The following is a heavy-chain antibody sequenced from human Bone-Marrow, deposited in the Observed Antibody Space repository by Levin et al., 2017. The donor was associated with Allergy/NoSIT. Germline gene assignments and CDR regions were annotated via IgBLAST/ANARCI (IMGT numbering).Heavy chain of an antibody. J-gene: IGHJ5*02. V-gene: IGHV1-2*06. CDR2: INPNSGGT. CDR3: AGDRGRYYDILTGYHHPNWFDP. CDR1: GYTFTGYY. Sequence: ASVKVSCKASGYTFTGYYMHWVRQAPGQGLEWMGRINPNSGGTNYAQKFQGRVTMTRDTSISTAYMELSRLRSDDTAVYYCAGDRGRYYDILTGYHHPNWFDPWGQGTLVTVSS. D-gene: IGHD3-9*01.